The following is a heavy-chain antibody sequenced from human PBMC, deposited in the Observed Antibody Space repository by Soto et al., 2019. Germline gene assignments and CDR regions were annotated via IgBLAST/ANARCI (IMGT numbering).Heavy chain of an antibody. D-gene: IGHD7-27*01. CDR3: AHRPNWGINGLGA. CDR1: GFSLNTAGGG. V-gene: IGHV2-5*01. Sequence: SGPTLVNPTQTLTLTCTLSGFSLNTAGGGVVWIRQPPGKALEWLALIYWNDDKRYSPSLNNRLTITRDTSRNQVVLTMTNMAPDDTGTYYCAHRPNWGINGLGAWGQGTSVTVSS. J-gene: IGHJ6*02. CDR2: IYWNDDK.